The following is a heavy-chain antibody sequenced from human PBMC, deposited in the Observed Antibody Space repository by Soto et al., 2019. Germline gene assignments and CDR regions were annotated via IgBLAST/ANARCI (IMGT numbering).Heavy chain of an antibody. CDR1: GGSISSGGYY. Sequence: QVQLQESGPGLVKPSQTLSLTCTVSGGSISSGGYYWTWIRQHPGKGLEWIGYNYYSGITYYNPSLKSRVTISLDTSKTQFSLTLSSVTAADTAVDYCARGSSIAGLYYGMDVWGQGTTVTVSS. V-gene: IGHV4-31*03. J-gene: IGHJ6*02. D-gene: IGHD6-6*01. CDR2: NYYSGIT. CDR3: ARGSSIAGLYYGMDV.